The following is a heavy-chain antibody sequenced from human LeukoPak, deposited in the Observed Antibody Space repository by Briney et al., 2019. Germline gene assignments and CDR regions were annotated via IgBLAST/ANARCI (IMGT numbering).Heavy chain of an antibody. V-gene: IGHV4-30-2*01. CDR2: IYRSGST. CDR1: GGSISSGGYS. J-gene: IGHJ4*02. Sequence: PSETLSLTCAVSGGSISSGGYSWSWIRQPPGKGLEWIGYIYRSGSTNYNPSLKSRVTISVDKSKNQFSLKLSSVTAADTAVYYCARDRSGYEIWGQGTLVTVSS. D-gene: IGHD3-3*01. CDR3: ARDRSGYEI.